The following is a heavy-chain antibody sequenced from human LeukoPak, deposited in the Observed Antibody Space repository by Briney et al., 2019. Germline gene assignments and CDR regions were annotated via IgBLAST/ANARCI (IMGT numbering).Heavy chain of an antibody. J-gene: IGHJ4*02. V-gene: IGHV3-11*01. CDR1: GFTFSDYY. CDR2: IRSSGSIT. CDR3: ARDSPIAYGAPGEASSDH. Sequence: GGPLRLSCAASGFTFSDYYMSWIRQAPGKGLEWVSYIRSSGSITYYADSVKGRFTISRDNAKNSLYLQMNSLSAEDTAVYYCARDSPIAYGAPGEASSDHWGQGTLVTVSS. D-gene: IGHD4-17*01.